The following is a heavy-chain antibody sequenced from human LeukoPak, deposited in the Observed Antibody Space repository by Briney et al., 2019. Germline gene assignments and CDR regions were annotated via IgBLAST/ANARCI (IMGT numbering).Heavy chain of an antibody. D-gene: IGHD3-16*02. Sequence: GESLKISCKGSGYSFTSYWIGWVRQMPGKGLEWMGIIYPGDSDTRYSPSFQGQVTISADKSISTAYLQWSSLKASDTAMYYCARGSVITFGGVIVNNWFDPWGQGTLVTVSS. V-gene: IGHV5-51*01. CDR2: IYPGDSDT. CDR3: ARGSVITFGGVIVNNWFDP. CDR1: GYSFTSYW. J-gene: IGHJ5*02.